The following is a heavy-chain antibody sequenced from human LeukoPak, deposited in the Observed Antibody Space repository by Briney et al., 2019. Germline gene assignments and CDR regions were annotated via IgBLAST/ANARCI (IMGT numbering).Heavy chain of an antibody. D-gene: IGHD2-2*01. J-gene: IGHJ4*02. Sequence: GGSLRLSCAASGFTFSSYAMSWVRQAPGKGLEWVSAISGSGGSTYYADSVKGRFTISRDNAKNSLFLQMNSLRAEDTAVYYCARVRSAANYFDYWGQGTLVTVSS. CDR2: ISGSGGST. CDR1: GFTFSSYA. V-gene: IGHV3-23*01. CDR3: ARVRSAANYFDY.